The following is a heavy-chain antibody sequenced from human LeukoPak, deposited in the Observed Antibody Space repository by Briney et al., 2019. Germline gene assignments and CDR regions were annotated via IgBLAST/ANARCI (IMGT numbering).Heavy chain of an antibody. Sequence: GGSLRLSCAASGFTFDDYAMHWVRQAPGKGLEWVSLISWDGGSTYYADSVKGRFTISRDNAKNSLYLQMNSLRAEDTAVYYCAELGITMIGGVWGKGTTVTISS. CDR2: ISWDGGST. CDR1: GFTFDDYA. D-gene: IGHD3-10*02. V-gene: IGHV3-43D*03. CDR3: AELGITMIGGV. J-gene: IGHJ6*04.